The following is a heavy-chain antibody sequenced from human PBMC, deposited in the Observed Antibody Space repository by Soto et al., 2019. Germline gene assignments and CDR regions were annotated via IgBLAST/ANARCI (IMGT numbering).Heavy chain of an antibody. CDR1: GGSISSSSYY. CDR2: IYYSGST. D-gene: IGHD6-6*01. V-gene: IGHV4-39*01. CDR3: ARLIISIAARNFDY. J-gene: IGHJ4*02. Sequence: NPSETLSLTCTVSGGSISSSSYYWGWIRQPPGKGLEWIGSIYYSGSTYYNPSLKSRVTISVDTSKNQFSLKLSSVTAADTAVYYCARLIISIAARNFDYWGQGTLVTVSS.